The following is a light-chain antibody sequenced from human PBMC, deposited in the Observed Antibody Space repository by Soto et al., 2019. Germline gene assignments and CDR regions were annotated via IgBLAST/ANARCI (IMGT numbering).Light chain of an antibody. CDR1: QSVSSSY. V-gene: IGKV3-20*01. CDR3: QQYGTSPWT. CDR2: GAS. Sequence: EVVLTQSPGTLALSRGERATLSCRASQSVSSSYLAWYQHRPGQAPRLLIFGASSRATGIPDRISGSGSGTDFTLTISRLEPEDSAVYYCQQYGTSPWTFGQGTKVDIK. J-gene: IGKJ1*01.